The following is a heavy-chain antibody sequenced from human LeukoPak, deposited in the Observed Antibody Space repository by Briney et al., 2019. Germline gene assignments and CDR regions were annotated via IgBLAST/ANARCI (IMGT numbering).Heavy chain of an antibody. CDR1: GGSISSSSYY. Sequence: SETLSLTCTVSGGSISSSSYYWGWIRRPPGKGLEWIGSIYYSGSTYYNPSLKSRVTISVDTSKNQFSLKLSSVTAAGTAVYYCARASESDSITIFGVVIPPAKYYYYYYMDVWGKGTTVTVSS. CDR3: ARASESDSITIFGVVIPPAKYYYYYYMDV. CDR2: IYYSGST. D-gene: IGHD3-3*01. J-gene: IGHJ6*03. V-gene: IGHV4-39*07.